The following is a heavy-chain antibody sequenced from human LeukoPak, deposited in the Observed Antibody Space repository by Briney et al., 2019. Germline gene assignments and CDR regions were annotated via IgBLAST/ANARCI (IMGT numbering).Heavy chain of an antibody. CDR2: INSDGGST. D-gene: IGHD4-11*01. V-gene: IGHV3-74*01. J-gene: IGHJ4*02. CDR3: ARIGKTVTTIDY. Sequence: PGGSLRLSCAASGFTFSSYWMHWVRQAPGKGLVWVSRINSDGGSTSYADSVKGRFTISRDSAKNTLYLQMNSLRAEDTAVYYCARIGKTVTTIDYWGQGTLVTVSS. CDR1: GFTFSSYW.